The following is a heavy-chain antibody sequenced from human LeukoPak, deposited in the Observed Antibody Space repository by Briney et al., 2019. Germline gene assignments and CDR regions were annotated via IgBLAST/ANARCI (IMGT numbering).Heavy chain of an antibody. CDR3: AGSTVWSGIFQY. CDR2: IDSSSATT. V-gene: IGHV3-48*01. D-gene: IGHD3-3*01. CDR1: GFTSGDYA. Sequence: GGSLRLSCTASGFTSGDYALSWVRQAPGKGLEWVSYIDSSSATTYYADSVKGRFIISRDNAKNSLFLQINSLRAEDTAVYYCAGSTVWSGIFQYWGQGTLVTVSS. J-gene: IGHJ1*01.